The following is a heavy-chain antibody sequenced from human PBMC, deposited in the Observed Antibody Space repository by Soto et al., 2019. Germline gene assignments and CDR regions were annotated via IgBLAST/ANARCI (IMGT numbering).Heavy chain of an antibody. CDR2: MNPNSGNT. Sequence: ASVKVSCKASGYTFTSYDINWVRQATGQGLEWMGWMNPNSGNTGYAQKFQGRVTMTRNTSISTAYMELSSLRSEDTAVYYFARATRITMVRGVIILYYFDYWGQGTLVTVSS. CDR1: GYTFTSYD. V-gene: IGHV1-8*01. J-gene: IGHJ4*02. D-gene: IGHD3-10*01. CDR3: ARATRITMVRGVIILYYFDY.